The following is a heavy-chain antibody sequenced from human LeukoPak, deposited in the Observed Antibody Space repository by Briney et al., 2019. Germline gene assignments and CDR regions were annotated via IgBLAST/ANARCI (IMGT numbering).Heavy chain of an antibody. J-gene: IGHJ4*02. Sequence: PGGSLRLSCAASGFTFSNYGVNWVRQAPGKGLEWVSYIGGSSTTIYYADSVKGRFTISRDNAKNSLYLQMNSLGAEDTAVYYCAKGFGTMVRGVREGYYFDYWGQGTLVTVSS. V-gene: IGHV3-48*01. CDR2: IGGSSTTI. CDR3: AKGFGTMVRGVREGYYFDY. D-gene: IGHD3-10*01. CDR1: GFTFSNYG.